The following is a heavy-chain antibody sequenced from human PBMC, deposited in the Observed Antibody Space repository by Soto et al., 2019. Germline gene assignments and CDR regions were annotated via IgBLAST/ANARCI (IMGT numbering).Heavy chain of an antibody. V-gene: IGHV1-46*03. J-gene: IGHJ6*03. CDR3: ARDLLGGDYVPPYYYYYMDV. D-gene: IGHD4-17*01. CDR1: GYTFTSYY. CDR2: INPSGGST. Sequence: ASVKASCKASGYTFTSYYMHWVRQAPGQGLEWMGIINPSGGSTSYAQKFQGRVTMTRDTSTSTVYMELSSLRSEDTAVYYCARDLLGGDYVPPYYYYYMDVRGKGTTVTLSS.